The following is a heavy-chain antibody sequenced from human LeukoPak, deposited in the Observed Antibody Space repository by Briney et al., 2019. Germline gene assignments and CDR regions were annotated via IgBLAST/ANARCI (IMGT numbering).Heavy chain of an antibody. Sequence: GGSLRLSCTASGFTFGDYAMSWVRQAPGKGLEWVGFIRSKAYGGTTEYAASVKGRFTISRDDSKSIAYLQMNSLKIEDTAVYYCTRAEELWFGELLFDYWGQGTLVTVSS. CDR2: IRSKAYGGTT. CDR3: TRAEELWFGELLFDY. D-gene: IGHD3-10*01. CDR1: GFTFGDYA. V-gene: IGHV3-49*04. J-gene: IGHJ4*02.